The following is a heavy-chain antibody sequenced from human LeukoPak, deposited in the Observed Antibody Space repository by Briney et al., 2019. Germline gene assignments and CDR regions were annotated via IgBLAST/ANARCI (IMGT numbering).Heavy chain of an antibody. CDR1: GYTFISYG. Sequence: ASVKVSCKASGYTFISYGVSWVRQAPGQGLEWMGWINTYGGSRNYAQNLQGRVTVTTDTSTTTVYMELRSLRSDDTAVYYCARPNTDAAGYYFDYWGHGTLVTVSS. J-gene: IGHJ4*01. CDR2: INTYGGSR. D-gene: IGHD6-13*01. CDR3: ARPNTDAAGYYFDY. V-gene: IGHV1-18*01.